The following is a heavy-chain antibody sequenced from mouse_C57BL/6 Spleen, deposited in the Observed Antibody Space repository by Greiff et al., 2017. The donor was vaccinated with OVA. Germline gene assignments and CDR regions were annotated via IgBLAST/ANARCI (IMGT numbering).Heavy chain of an antibody. CDR1: GYTFTSYW. D-gene: IGHD1-1*01. V-gene: IGHV1-64*01. J-gene: IGHJ1*03. CDR2: IHPNSGST. CDR3: ARTPPITTVVDWYVDV. Sequence: QVQLQQPGAELVKPGASVKLSCKASGYTFTSYWMHWVKQRPGQGLEWIGMIHPNSGSTNYNEKFKSKATLTVDKSSSTAYMQLSSLTSEDSAVYYCARTPPITTVVDWYVDVWGTGTTVTVSS.